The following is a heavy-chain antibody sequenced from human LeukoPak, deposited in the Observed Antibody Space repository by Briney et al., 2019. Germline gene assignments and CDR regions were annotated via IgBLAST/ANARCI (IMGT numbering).Heavy chain of an antibody. D-gene: IGHD3-10*01. CDR2: IKQDGSDK. J-gene: IGHJ5*02. V-gene: IGHV3-7*01. Sequence: PGGSLRLSCAASGFTFSTYWMSWVRQAPGKGLEWVANIKQDGSDKYYVDSVKDRFTISRDNAKNSLFLQMNSLRAEDTALYYCATDRPYITSWYGCSTPWGQGTLVTVSS. CDR1: GFTFSTYW. CDR3: ATDRPYITSWYGCSTP.